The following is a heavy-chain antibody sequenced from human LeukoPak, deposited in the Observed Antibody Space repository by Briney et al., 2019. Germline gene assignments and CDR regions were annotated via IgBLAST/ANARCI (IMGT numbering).Heavy chain of an antibody. D-gene: IGHD1-26*01. CDR3: ARGPEGATWYFDY. V-gene: IGHV3-21*01. CDR1: GFTFSSYS. CDR2: ISSSSSYI. J-gene: IGHJ4*02. Sequence: GGSLRLSCAASGFTFSSYSMNWVRQAPGKGLEWVSSISSSSSYIYYADSVKGRFTISRDNSKNTLDVQMNSLKPEDTAVYYCARGPEGATWYFDYWGQGTLVTVSS.